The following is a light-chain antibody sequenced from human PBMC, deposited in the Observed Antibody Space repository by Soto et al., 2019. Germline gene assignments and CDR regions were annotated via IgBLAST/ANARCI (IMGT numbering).Light chain of an antibody. J-gene: IGLJ2*01. CDR3: SSYTSSVTLV. V-gene: IGLV2-14*01. CDR1: SSDVGGYNF. Sequence: QSVLTQPASLSGSPGQSITISCTGTSSDVGGYNFVSWYQQHPGKAPKLMIYEVSNRPSGVSYRFSGSKSGNMASLTISGLQAEDEADYYCSSYTSSVTLVFGGGTKLTVL. CDR2: EVS.